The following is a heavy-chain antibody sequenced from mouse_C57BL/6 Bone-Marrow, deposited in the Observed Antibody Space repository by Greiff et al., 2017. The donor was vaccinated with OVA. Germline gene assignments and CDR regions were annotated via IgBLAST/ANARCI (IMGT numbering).Heavy chain of an antibody. Sequence: VQLQQSGAELARPGASVKMSCKASGYTFTSYTMHWVKQRPGQGLEWIGYISPSSGYTKYNQKFKDKATLTADKSSSTAYMQLSSLTSEDSSVYYCAHGPYFDYWGQGTTLTVSS. CDR2: ISPSSGYT. J-gene: IGHJ2*01. CDR1: GYTFTSYT. V-gene: IGHV1-4*01. CDR3: AHGPYFDY.